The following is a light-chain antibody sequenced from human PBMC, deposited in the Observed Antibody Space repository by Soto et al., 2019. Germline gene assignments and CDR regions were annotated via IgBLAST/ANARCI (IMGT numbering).Light chain of an antibody. V-gene: IGLV1-44*01. CDR3: EAWDDSLSRLAVV. CDR1: SSNIEANI. Sequence: QSVLTQPPSASGTPGQRVTISCSGSSSNIEANIVNWYQQFPGTAPKPLIYSNDQRPSGVSDRFAASKSGTSTSLAIRGLEPEDEAQYDCEAWDDSLSRLAVVFGGGTKLTVL. CDR2: SND. J-gene: IGLJ2*01.